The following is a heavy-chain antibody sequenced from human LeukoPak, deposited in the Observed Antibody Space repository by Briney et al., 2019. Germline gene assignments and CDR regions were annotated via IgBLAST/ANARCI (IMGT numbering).Heavy chain of an antibody. Sequence: GGSLRLSCAASRFTFSGYAMSWVRQAPGQGLEWVSAISGSGGSTYYSDSVKGRFTISRDNSKNTLYLQMNNLRAEDTAVYYCAKASGATYYYDSSVYYGDDAFDIWGRGTLVTVSS. D-gene: IGHD3-22*01. J-gene: IGHJ3*02. V-gene: IGHV3-23*01. CDR2: ISGSGGST. CDR3: AKASGATYYYDSSVYYGDDAFDI. CDR1: RFTFSGYA.